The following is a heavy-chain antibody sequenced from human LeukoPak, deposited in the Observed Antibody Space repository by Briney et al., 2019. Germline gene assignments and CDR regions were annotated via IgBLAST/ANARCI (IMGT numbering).Heavy chain of an antibody. CDR1: GFTFSSYA. CDR2: ISGSGGST. D-gene: IGHD3-3*01. V-gene: IGHV3-23*01. CDR3: VRGSLASGVVVYYYYYLDV. Sequence: PGGSLRLSCAASGFTFSSYAMSWVRQAPGKGLEWVSAISGSGGSTYYADSVKGRFTISRDNSKNTLYLQMNSLRAEDTAVYYCVRGSLASGVVVYYYYYLDVWGKGNPGHRLL. J-gene: IGHJ6*03.